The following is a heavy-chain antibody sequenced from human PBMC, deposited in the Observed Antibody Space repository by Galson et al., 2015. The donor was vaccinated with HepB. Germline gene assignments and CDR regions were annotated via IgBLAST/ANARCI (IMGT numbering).Heavy chain of an antibody. CDR1: GFAFSRYS. Sequence: SLRLSCAASGFAFSRYSMHWVRQAPGKGLEWVALISHDGGNKYYADSFKGRVTISRDNANNTVYLQMNSLRAEDTAVYYCAKDFILIGFDIWGQGSLVIVSS. J-gene: IGHJ3*02. V-gene: IGHV3-30-3*01. CDR2: ISHDGGNK. CDR3: AKDFILIGFDI.